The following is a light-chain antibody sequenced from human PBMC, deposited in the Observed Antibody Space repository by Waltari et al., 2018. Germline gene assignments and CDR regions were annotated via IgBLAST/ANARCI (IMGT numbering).Light chain of an antibody. CDR1: SSDFGASNL. CDR3: CSYAGRSTLV. CDR2: DVN. J-gene: IGLJ3*02. V-gene: IGLV2-23*02. Sequence: QSALTQPASVSGSPGQSITISCTGTSSDFGASNLISWSHQPPGKAPTLMIYDVNKRPSGVSNRFSGSKSDNTASLTISGLQAEDEADYYCCSYAGRSTLVFGGGTNLTVL.